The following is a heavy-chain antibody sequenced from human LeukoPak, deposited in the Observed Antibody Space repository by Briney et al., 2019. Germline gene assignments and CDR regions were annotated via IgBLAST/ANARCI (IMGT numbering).Heavy chain of an antibody. D-gene: IGHD2-15*01. J-gene: IGHJ3*02. CDR2: ASGNKT. CDR1: GFTFSPYS. Sequence: EGSLRLSCAASGFTFSPYSMNWVRQAPGKGLEWVSYASGNKTHYADSVKGRFTISRDSARNSLYLQMSSLRDEDTAVYFCARDSGHAFDIWGQGTMVTVSS. V-gene: IGHV3-48*02. CDR3: ARDSGHAFDI.